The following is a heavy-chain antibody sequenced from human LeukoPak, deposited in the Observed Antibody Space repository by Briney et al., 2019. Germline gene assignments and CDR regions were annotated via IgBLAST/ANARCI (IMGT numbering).Heavy chain of an antibody. Sequence: PSETLSLTCAVSGGSISSSNWWSWVRQPPGKGLEWIGEIYHSGSTNYNPSLKSRVTMSVDTSKNQFSLNLISVTAADTAVYYCARDLTDYYELDYWGQGTLVTVSS. V-gene: IGHV4-4*02. CDR1: GGSISSSNW. CDR2: IYHSGST. D-gene: IGHD3-22*01. J-gene: IGHJ4*02. CDR3: ARDLTDYYELDY.